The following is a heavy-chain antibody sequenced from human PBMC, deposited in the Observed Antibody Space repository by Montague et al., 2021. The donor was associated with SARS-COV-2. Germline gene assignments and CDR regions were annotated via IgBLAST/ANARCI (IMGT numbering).Heavy chain of an antibody. D-gene: IGHD5-12*01. Sequence: CAISGDSVSSNSAAWNWIRQSPSRGLEWLGRTYYRSNWYNDSAVXVKGRISINPDTSKNQFSLQLNSVTPEDTALYYCAREITGGYSGYEAFYFDNWGQGTLVTVSS. V-gene: IGHV6-1*01. CDR3: AREITGGYSGYEAFYFDN. CDR1: GDSVSSNSAA. J-gene: IGHJ4*02. CDR2: TYYRSNWYN.